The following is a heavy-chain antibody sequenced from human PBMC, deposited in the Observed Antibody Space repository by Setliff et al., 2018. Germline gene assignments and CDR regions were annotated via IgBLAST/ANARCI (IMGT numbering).Heavy chain of an antibody. J-gene: IGHJ2*01. D-gene: IGHD2-2*01. V-gene: IGHV4-34*01. CDR2: SNHGGST. Sequence: SETLSLTCSVYGESFSNNYWSWIRQSPGRGLEWIGESNHGGSTSYNPSLKSRLTMSVDTSKNQFSLKLYSVTAADTTVYYCARAVPRGATPDYWYFDLWGRGTLVTVS. CDR1: GESFSNNY. CDR3: ARAVPRGATPDYWYFDL.